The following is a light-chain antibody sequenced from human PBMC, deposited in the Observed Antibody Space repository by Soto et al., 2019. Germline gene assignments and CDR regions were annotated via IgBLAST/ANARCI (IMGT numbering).Light chain of an antibody. CDR1: HSDVGSYNL. J-gene: IGLJ1*01. Sequence: QSALTQPASVSGSPGQSITISCTGTHSDVGSYNLVSWYQQHPGKAPKVIIYEVSERPSGVSDRFSGSKSGNTASLMISGLQAEDEADYYCCSCAGSTTQTYVFGRGTKVTVL. CDR2: EVS. V-gene: IGLV2-23*02. CDR3: CSCAGSTTQTYV.